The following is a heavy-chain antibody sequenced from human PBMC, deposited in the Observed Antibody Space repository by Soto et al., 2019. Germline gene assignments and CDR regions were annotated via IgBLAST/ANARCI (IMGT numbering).Heavy chain of an antibody. CDR2: IYYSGST. CDR3: ARVGTGTTLAY. J-gene: IGHJ4*02. V-gene: IGHV4-59*01. D-gene: IGHD1-1*01. Sequence: QVQLQESGPGLVKPSETLSLTCTVSGGSISSYYWSWIRQPPGKGLEWIGYIYYSGSTNYNPSLNGRGTISVDTAKNQFSLKLSSVTAADTAVYYCARVGTGTTLAYWGQGPLVTVSS. CDR1: GGSISSYY.